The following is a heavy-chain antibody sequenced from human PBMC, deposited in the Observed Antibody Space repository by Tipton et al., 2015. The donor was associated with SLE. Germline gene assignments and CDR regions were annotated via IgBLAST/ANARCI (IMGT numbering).Heavy chain of an antibody. J-gene: IGHJ6*03. Sequence: TLSLTCAVYGGTFSGYYRSWIRQSPGKGLEWIGEINHSGSTSHNPSLKSRVTMSVDTSKNQFSLKVNSMTAADTAVYYCARDPLDGYMDVWGKGTTVTVSS. CDR1: GGTFSGYY. V-gene: IGHV4-34*01. D-gene: IGHD5-24*01. CDR3: ARDPLDGYMDV. CDR2: INHSGST.